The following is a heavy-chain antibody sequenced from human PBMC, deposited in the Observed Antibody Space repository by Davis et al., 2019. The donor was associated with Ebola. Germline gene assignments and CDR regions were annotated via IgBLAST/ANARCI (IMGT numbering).Heavy chain of an antibody. J-gene: IGHJ6*04. CDR2: ISGSGGST. CDR1: GFTFSSYA. V-gene: IGHV3-23*01. Sequence: GESLKISCAASGFTFSSYAMRWVRQAPGKGLEWVSAISGSGGSTYYADSVKGRFTISKDNSKKTLYQQMNSLRAEDTAVYYCAKSGLSFGVVKYHYGMDVWGKGTTVTVSS. D-gene: IGHD3-3*01. CDR3: AKSGLSFGVVKYHYGMDV.